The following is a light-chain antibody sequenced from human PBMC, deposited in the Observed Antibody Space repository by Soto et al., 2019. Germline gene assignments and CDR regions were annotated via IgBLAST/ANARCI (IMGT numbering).Light chain of an antibody. J-gene: IGLJ2*01. CDR3: SSHANRILV. CDR2: EVS. CDR1: SSDVGGYNY. Sequence: QSALTQPASVSGSPGQSITISCTGTSSDVGGYNYVSWFQHHPGKAPKLIIYEVSNRPSGVSNRFSGSKSGNTASQTISGLQAEDEADYYCSSHANRILVFGGGTKQTVL. V-gene: IGLV2-14*01.